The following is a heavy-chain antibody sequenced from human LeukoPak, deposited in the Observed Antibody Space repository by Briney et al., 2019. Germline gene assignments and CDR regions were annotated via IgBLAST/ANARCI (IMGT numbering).Heavy chain of an antibody. D-gene: IGHD5-18*01. J-gene: IGHJ4*02. V-gene: IGHV1-2*02. CDR2: INPNSGGT. Sequence: ASVKVSCKASGYTFTGYYMHWVRQAPGQGLEWMGWINPNSGGTNYAQKFQGRVTMTRDTSISTAYMALSRLRSDDTAVYYCARDVGGYSYGYFDYWGQGTLVTVSS. CDR1: GYTFTGYY. CDR3: ARDVGGYSYGYFDY.